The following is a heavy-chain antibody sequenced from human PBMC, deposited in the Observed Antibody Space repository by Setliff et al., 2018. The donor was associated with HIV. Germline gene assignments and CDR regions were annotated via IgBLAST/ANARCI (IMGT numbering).Heavy chain of an antibody. Sequence: LSLTCNVSSGSVNNYWWTWIRQPPGKGLEWIGYIYYSGSTYYNPSLKSRVTISVDTSKNQFSLMLSSVTAADTAVYYCARLGDYDSSGYPVDAFDIWGQGTMVTVSS. CDR2: IYYSGST. D-gene: IGHD3-22*01. V-gene: IGHV4-59*02. J-gene: IGHJ3*02. CDR3: ARLGDYDSSGYPVDAFDI. CDR1: SGSVNNYW.